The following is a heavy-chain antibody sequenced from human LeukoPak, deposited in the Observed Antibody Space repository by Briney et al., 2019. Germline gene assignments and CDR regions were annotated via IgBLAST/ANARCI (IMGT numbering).Heavy chain of an antibody. CDR1: GYSISSGYY. V-gene: IGHV4-38-2*02. CDR2: IYHSGST. CDR3: ARDRITMVRPRSRRGPIDY. J-gene: IGHJ4*02. Sequence: PSETLSLTCTVSGYSISSGYYWGWIRQPPGKGLEWIGSIYHSGSTYYNPSLKSRVTISVDTSKNQFSLKLSSVTAADTAVYYCARDRITMVRPRSRRGPIDYWGQGTLVTVSS. D-gene: IGHD3-10*01.